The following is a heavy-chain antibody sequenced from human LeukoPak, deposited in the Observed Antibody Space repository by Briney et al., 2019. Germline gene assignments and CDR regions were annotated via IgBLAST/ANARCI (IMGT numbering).Heavy chain of an antibody. CDR3: ARNQVVRVNWFDP. D-gene: IGHD2-2*01. Sequence: SETLSLTCTVSGGSISSYYWSWIRQPPGKGLEWIGYIYYSGSTNYNPSLKSRVTISVDTSKNQFSLKLSTVTAADTAVYYCARNQVVRVNWFDPWGQGTLVTVSS. CDR2: IYYSGST. J-gene: IGHJ5*02. CDR1: GGSISSYY. V-gene: IGHV4-59*12.